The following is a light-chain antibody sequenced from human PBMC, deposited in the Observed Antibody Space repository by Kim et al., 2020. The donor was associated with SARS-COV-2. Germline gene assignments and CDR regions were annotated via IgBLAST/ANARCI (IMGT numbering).Light chain of an antibody. Sequence: SYELTQPLSVSVALGQTARITCGGNNIGTKNVHWVQQKPGQAPVLVICGDSNRPSGIPERFSGSNSGNTATLTISRAQPGDEADYYCQVWDSSTGVFGGG. CDR1: NIGTKN. J-gene: IGLJ3*02. V-gene: IGLV3-9*01. CDR2: GDS. CDR3: QVWDSSTGV.